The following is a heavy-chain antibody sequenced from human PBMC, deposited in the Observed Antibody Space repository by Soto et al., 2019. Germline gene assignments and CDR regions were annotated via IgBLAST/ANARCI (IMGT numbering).Heavy chain of an antibody. Sequence: PSETLSLTCAVSGYSISSGYYWGWVRQPPGQGPEWIGTIYHNGRTYYNPSLNSRVTMSVDTSKNQFSVRLNSVTASDTAVYYCAPLSVSLSGPYGIHVWGQGTTVTVSS. CDR2: IYHNGRT. J-gene: IGHJ6*02. V-gene: IGHV4-38-2*01. CDR3: APLSVSLSGPYGIHV. CDR1: GYSISSGYY. D-gene: IGHD2-15*01.